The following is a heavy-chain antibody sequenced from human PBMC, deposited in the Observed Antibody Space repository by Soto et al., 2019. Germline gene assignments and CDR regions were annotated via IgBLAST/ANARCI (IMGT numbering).Heavy chain of an antibody. CDR3: ARDPSIVLVPAATYYYYYYGMDV. J-gene: IGHJ6*02. Sequence: PGGSLRLSCAASGFTFSSYGMHWVRQAPGKGLEWVAVISYDGSNKYYADSVKGRFTMSRDNSKNTLYLQMNSLRAEDTAVYYCARDPSIVLVPAATYYYYYYGMDVWGQGTTVTVSS. CDR1: GFTFSSYG. V-gene: IGHV3-30*03. CDR2: ISYDGSNK. D-gene: IGHD2-2*01.